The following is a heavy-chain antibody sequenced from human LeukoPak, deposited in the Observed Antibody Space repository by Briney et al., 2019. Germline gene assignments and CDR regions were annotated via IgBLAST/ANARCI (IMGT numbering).Heavy chain of an antibody. V-gene: IGHV1-46*01. CDR1: GYTFTSYY. CDR3: ARDWSASRSGSYYYDY. CDR2: INPSGGST. D-gene: IGHD1-26*01. Sequence: ASVKVSCKASGYTFTSYYMHWVRQAPGQGLEWMGIINPSGGSTSYAQKFQGRVTMTRDMSTSTAYMELSSLRSEDTAVYYCARDWSASRSGSYYYDYWGQGTLVTVSS. J-gene: IGHJ4*02.